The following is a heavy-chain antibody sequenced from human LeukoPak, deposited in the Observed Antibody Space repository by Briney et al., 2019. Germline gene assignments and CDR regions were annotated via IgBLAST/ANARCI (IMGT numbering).Heavy chain of an antibody. J-gene: IGHJ6*03. CDR1: GGSISSGSYY. Sequence: SETLSLTCTVSGGSISSGSYYWSWIRQPAGKGLEWIGRIYTSGGTNYNPSLKSRVTISAETSKNQFSLKLSSVTAADTAVYYCASGGVVPATYYYYYYMDVWGKGTTVTVSS. D-gene: IGHD2-2*01. CDR3: ASGGVVPATYYYYYYMDV. CDR2: IYTSGGT. V-gene: IGHV4-61*02.